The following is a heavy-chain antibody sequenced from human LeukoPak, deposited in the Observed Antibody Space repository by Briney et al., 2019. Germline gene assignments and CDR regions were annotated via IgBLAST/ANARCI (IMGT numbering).Heavy chain of an antibody. CDR1: GNTFTNYY. Sequence: ASVKVSCKASGNTFTNYYVHWVRQAPGQGLEWMGIINPSDGTTSYAQKFRGRVTLTRDTSTSTVYMELSSLRSEDTAVYYCARAPANKYDSRLTEDYWGQGTLVTVSS. CDR2: INPSDGTT. J-gene: IGHJ4*02. CDR3: ARAPANKYDSRLTEDY. V-gene: IGHV1-46*01. D-gene: IGHD3-22*01.